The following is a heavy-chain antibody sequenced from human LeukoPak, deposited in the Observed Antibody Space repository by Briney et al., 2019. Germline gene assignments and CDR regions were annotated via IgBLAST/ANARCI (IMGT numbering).Heavy chain of an antibody. CDR3: AKRGVVIRVILVGFHKEAYYFDS. V-gene: IGHV3-23*01. CDR1: GITLSNYG. Sequence: GGSLRLSCAVSGITLSNYGMSWVRQAPGKGLEWVAGISDSGGSTNYADSVKGRFTISRDNPKNTLYPQMNSLRAEDTAVYFCAKRGVVIRVILVGFHKEAYYFDSWGQGALVTVSS. J-gene: IGHJ4*02. D-gene: IGHD3-22*01. CDR2: ISDSGGST.